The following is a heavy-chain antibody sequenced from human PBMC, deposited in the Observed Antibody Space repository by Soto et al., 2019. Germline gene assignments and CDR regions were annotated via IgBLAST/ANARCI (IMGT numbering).Heavy chain of an antibody. CDR3: AADSSGQRDC. CDR2: IVVGSGNT. Sequence: SVTGSCTASGFTFTSAAVQWVRQARGQRLEWIGWIVVGSGNTNYAQKFQERVTITRDMSTSTAYMELSSLRSEDTAVYYCAADSSGQRDCWGQGTLVTVSS. D-gene: IGHD3-22*01. CDR1: GFTFTSAA. V-gene: IGHV1-58*01. J-gene: IGHJ4*02.